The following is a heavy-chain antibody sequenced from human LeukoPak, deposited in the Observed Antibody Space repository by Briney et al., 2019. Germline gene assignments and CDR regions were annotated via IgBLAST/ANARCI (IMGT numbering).Heavy chain of an antibody. V-gene: IGHV1-69*13. CDR2: IVPMFGIP. CDR3: ARVPSPYYYDSRPYYLAY. D-gene: IGHD3-22*01. Sequence: ASVKVSCKAAGDSFRNYAISWVRQAPGQGLEWMGRIVPMFGIPKYAQNFQGRVTMTADESTNTVYMELSSLTSEDTAVYYCARVPSPYYYDSRPYYLAYWGQGTLVTVSS. J-gene: IGHJ4*02. CDR1: GDSFRNYA.